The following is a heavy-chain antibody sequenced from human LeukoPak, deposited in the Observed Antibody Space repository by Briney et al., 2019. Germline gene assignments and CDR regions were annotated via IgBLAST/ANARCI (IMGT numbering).Heavy chain of an antibody. Sequence: PSETLSLTCTVSGGSISSSSYYWGWIRQPPGKGLEWIGSIYYSGSTYYNPSLKSRVTISVDTSKNQFSLKLSSVTAADTAVYYCARHAGIEITIFGVVIIPGDAFDIWGQGTMVTVSS. CDR3: ARHAGIEITIFGVVIIPGDAFDI. CDR1: GGSISSSSYY. V-gene: IGHV4-39*01. J-gene: IGHJ3*02. CDR2: IYYSGST. D-gene: IGHD3-3*01.